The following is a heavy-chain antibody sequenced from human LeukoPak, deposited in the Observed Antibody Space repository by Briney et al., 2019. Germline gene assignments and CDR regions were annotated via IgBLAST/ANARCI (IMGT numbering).Heavy chain of an antibody. Sequence: SVKVSCKASGGTFSSYAISLVREAPGQGLEWMGRIIPIFGIANYAQKFQGRVTITTDESTSTAYMELSSLRSEDTAVYYCARDKMTTVTKPHYYYYYYMDVWGKGTTVTVSS. CDR3: ARDKMTTVTKPHYYYYYYMDV. D-gene: IGHD4-17*01. V-gene: IGHV1-69*05. CDR1: GGTFSSYA. J-gene: IGHJ6*03. CDR2: IIPIFGIA.